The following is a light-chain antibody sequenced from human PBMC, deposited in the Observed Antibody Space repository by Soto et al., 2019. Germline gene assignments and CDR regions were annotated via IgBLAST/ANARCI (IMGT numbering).Light chain of an antibody. CDR1: QSISRW. Sequence: DIQMTQSPSNLYASVGHSVTLTCRASQSISRWLAWYQQKPGKAPKLLIYHAYSFKSGVTSRFRGSGSGTEFTITISSLQPDDFGTYYCQQYNNYWGTFGQGTKVDIK. J-gene: IGKJ1*01. CDR3: QQYNNYWGT. V-gene: IGKV1-5*01. CDR2: HAY.